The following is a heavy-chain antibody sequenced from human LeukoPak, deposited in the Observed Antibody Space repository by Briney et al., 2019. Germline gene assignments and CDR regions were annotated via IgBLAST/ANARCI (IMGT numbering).Heavy chain of an antibody. CDR3: AKDRANWAIDD. CDR1: GFTFTNHP. CDR2: IGGDGVA. J-gene: IGHJ4*02. D-gene: IGHD2-2*02. Sequence: EGSLRLSCAASGFTFTNHPMNWVRQAPGKGLEWVSYIGGDGVAFYADSVKGRFTMSKDDARKSLYLQMSSLRVEDTALYYCAKDRANWAIDDWGQGTQVTVSS. V-gene: IGHV3-69-1*01.